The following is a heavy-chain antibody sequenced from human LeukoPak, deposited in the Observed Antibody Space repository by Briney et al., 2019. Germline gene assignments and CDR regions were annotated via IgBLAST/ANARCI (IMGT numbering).Heavy chain of an antibody. CDR3: TLGSLYSSSWYGDY. J-gene: IGHJ4*02. CDR1: GFTFSSYA. V-gene: IGHV3-23*01. CDR2: ISGDGGST. Sequence: PGGSLRLSCAASGFTFSSYAMSWVRQAPGKGLEWVSAISGDGGSTYYAVSVKGRFTISRDNSKNTLYRQMNGLRAEDTAVYYCTLGSLYSSSWYGDYWGQGTLVTVSS. D-gene: IGHD6-13*01.